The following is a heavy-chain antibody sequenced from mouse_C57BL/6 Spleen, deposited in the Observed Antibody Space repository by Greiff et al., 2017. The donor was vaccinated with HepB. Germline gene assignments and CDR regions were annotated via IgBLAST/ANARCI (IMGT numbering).Heavy chain of an antibody. CDR3: TRKAYYSNYGDY. V-gene: IGHV1-15*01. CDR2: IDPETGGT. CDR1: GYTFTDYE. Sequence: VQVVESGAELVRPGASVTLSCKASGYTFTDYEMHWVKQTPVHGLEWIGAIDPETGGTAYNQKFKGKAILTADKSSSTAYMELRSLTSEDSAVYYCTRKAYYSNYGDYWGQGTTLTVSS. J-gene: IGHJ2*01. D-gene: IGHD2-5*01.